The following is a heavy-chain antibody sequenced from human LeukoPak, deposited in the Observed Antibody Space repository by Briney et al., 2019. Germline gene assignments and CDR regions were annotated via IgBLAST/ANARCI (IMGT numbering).Heavy chain of an antibody. J-gene: IGHJ6*02. CDR2: IYYSGST. V-gene: IGHV4-61*08. D-gene: IGHD2/OR15-2a*01. CDR1: GGSISSGGYY. Sequence: SETLSLTCAVSGGSISSGGYYWSWIRQPPGKGLEWIGYIYYSGSTNYNPSLKSRVTISVDTSKNQFSLKLSSVTAADTAVYYCARDTGGDYFLNYYYGMNVWGQGTTVTVSS. CDR3: ARDTGGDYFLNYYYGMNV.